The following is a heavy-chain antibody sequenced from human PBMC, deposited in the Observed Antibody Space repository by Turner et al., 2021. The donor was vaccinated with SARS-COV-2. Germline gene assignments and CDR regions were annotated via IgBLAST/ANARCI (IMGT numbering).Heavy chain of an antibody. J-gene: IGHJ6*02. CDR3: ARDHRPVVVPAAKRAGSYYYGMDV. CDR2: ISSRRSYI. CDR1: GCTSSSYS. Sequence: EVQLVESGGGLVKPGRSLRLSCAASGCTSSSYSMTWVRQAPGKGLEWVPSISSRRSYIYYADSVKGRFTISRDNAKNSLYLQMNSLRAEDTAVYYCARDHRPVVVPAAKRAGSYYYGMDVWGQGTTVTVSS. V-gene: IGHV3-21*01. D-gene: IGHD2-2*01.